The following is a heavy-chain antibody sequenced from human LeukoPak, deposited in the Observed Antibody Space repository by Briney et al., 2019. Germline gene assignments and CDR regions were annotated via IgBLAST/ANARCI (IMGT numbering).Heavy chain of an antibody. CDR2: IVVGSGNT. CDR1: GFTFTSSA. Sequence: SVKVSCKASGFTFTSSAMQWVRQARGQRLEGIGWIVVGSGNTNYAQKFQERVTITRDMSTSTAYMELSSLRSEDTAVYYCAAVVGGAGYYCMDVWGKGTTVIISS. J-gene: IGHJ6*03. CDR3: AAVVGGAGYYCMDV. D-gene: IGHD4-23*01. V-gene: IGHV1-58*02.